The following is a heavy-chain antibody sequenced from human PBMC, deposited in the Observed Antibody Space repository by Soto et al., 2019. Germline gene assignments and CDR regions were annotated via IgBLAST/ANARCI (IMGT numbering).Heavy chain of an antibody. CDR3: AIERGGYGFMDV. CDR1: GGSISSYY. Sequence: SETLSITCTVSGGSISSYYWSWIRQHPGKGLEWIGYIYYSGSTYYNPSLKSRVTISVETTKNQFSLKLSSVTAADTAVYYCAIERGGYGFMDVWGQGTTVTVSS. CDR2: IYYSGST. V-gene: IGHV4-59*06. D-gene: IGHD5-12*01. J-gene: IGHJ6*02.